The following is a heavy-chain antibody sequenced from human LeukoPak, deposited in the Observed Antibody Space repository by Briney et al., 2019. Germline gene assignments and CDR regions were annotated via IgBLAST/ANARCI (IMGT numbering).Heavy chain of an antibody. D-gene: IGHD5-18*01. CDR2: ISGSGGST. Sequence: PGGSLRLSCAASGFTFSSYAMSWVRQAPGKGLEWVSAISGSGGSTYYADSVKGRFTISRDNSKNTLYLQMNSLRAEDTAVYYCAKPGYSYGYVFGANDYWGQGTLVTVSS. V-gene: IGHV3-23*01. CDR3: AKPGYSYGYVFGANDY. CDR1: GFTFSSYA. J-gene: IGHJ4*02.